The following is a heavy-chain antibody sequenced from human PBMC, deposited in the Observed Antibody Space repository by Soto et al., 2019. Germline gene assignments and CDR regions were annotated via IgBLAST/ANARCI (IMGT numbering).Heavy chain of an antibody. J-gene: IGHJ6*03. CDR2: MNPNSGNT. Sequence: ASVKVSCKASGYTFTSYYINWVRQATGQGLEWMGWMNPNSGNTGYAQKFQGRVTMTRNTSISTAYMELSSLRSEDTAVYYCARMITVTTSILKIYYYYYMDVWGKGTTVTVSS. CDR3: ARMITVTTSILKIYYYYYMDV. D-gene: IGHD4-17*01. V-gene: IGHV1-8*01. CDR1: GYTFTSYY.